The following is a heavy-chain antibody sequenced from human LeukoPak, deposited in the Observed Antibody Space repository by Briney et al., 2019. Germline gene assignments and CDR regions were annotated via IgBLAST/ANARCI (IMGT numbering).Heavy chain of an antibody. D-gene: IGHD6-19*01. CDR3: ARVRAVAGIRYYGTDV. Sequence: GASVKVSCKASGYTFTGYYMHWVRQAPGQGLEWMGWTNPNSGGTNYAQKFQGRVTMTRDTSISTAYMELSRLRSDDTAVYYCARVRAVAGIRYYGTDVWGQGTTVTVSS. J-gene: IGHJ6*02. V-gene: IGHV1-2*02. CDR2: TNPNSGGT. CDR1: GYTFTGYY.